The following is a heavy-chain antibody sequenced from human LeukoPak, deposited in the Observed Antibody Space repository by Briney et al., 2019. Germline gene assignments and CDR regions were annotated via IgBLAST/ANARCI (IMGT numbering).Heavy chain of an antibody. Sequence: PSETLSLTCTVSGGSISSGNYYWSWIRQPAGKALEWIGRMYTSGSTNYNPSLKSRVTISRDTSKNQFSLKLSSVTAADTAVYYCARQEWWPKGGRAFDPWGQGTLVTVSS. CDR3: ARQEWWPKGGRAFDP. CDR2: MYTSGST. V-gene: IGHV4-61*02. D-gene: IGHD2-15*01. CDR1: GGSISSGNYY. J-gene: IGHJ5*02.